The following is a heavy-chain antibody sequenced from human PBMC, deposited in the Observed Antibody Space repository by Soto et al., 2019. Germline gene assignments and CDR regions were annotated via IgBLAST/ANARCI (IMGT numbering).Heavy chain of an antibody. V-gene: IGHV1-18*01. J-gene: IGHJ3*02. CDR2: ISAYNGNT. D-gene: IGHD1-1*01. CDR1: GYTFASYG. Sequence: GASVKVSCKASGYTFASYGISWVRQAPGQGLEWMGRISAYNGNTNYAQKLQGRVTMTTDTSTSTAYMELRSLRSDDTAVYYCARAWKRTDAFDIWGQGTMVTVSS. CDR3: ARAWKRTDAFDI.